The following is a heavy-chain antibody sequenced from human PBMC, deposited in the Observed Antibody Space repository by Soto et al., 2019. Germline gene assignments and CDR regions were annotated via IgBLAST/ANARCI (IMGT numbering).Heavy chain of an antibody. V-gene: IGHV3-30*03. CDR1: GVTLSNFG. D-gene: IGHD2-21*01. CDR2: ISRDGSTM. Sequence: QVQLVEAGGGVVQPGRSLRLSCAASGVTLSNFGMHWVRQAPGKGLEWVAVISRDGSTMLYADSVKGRFTISRDSSRNTLYLQMNSLRAEDTAVYHCVGEVASGYWGQGTLVTVSS. J-gene: IGHJ4*02. CDR3: VGEVASGY.